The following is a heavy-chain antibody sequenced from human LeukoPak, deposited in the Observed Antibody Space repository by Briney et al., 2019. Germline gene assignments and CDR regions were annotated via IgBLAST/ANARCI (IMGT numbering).Heavy chain of an antibody. V-gene: IGHV3-23*01. Sequence: PGGSLRLSCAASGFIFSDYAMSWVRQVPGRGLEWVSTISSRGDSTYVADSVKGRFTVSRDNSKNSLYLQMNTVRAEDTAVYYGVKGPRPDITVAHTVENWGQGTLVTVSS. CDR3: VKGPRPDITVAHTVEN. CDR1: GFIFSDYA. D-gene: IGHD6-19*01. CDR2: ISSRGDST. J-gene: IGHJ4*02.